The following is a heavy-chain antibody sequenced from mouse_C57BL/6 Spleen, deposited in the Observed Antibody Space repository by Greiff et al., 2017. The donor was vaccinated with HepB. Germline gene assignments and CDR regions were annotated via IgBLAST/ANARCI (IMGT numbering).Heavy chain of an antibody. CDR2: IDPEDGET. CDR1: GFNIKDYY. J-gene: IGHJ1*03. D-gene: IGHD1-1*01. V-gene: IGHV14-2*01. Sequence: EVQLQQSGAELVKPGASVKLSCTASGFNIKDYYMHWVKQRTEQGLEWIGRIDPEDGETKYAPKFQGKATITADTSSNTADLQLSSLTSEDTAVYYGASEGHYGPNWYVDVWGTGTTVTVSS. CDR3: ASEGHYGPNWYVDV.